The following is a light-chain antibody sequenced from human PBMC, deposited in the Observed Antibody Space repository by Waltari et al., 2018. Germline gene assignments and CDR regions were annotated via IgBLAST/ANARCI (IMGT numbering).Light chain of an antibody. V-gene: IGKV3-20*01. CDR3: QQYGSSPLT. J-gene: IGKJ4*01. CDR2: AAS. CDR1: QSVSSSY. Sequence: IVLTQSPGTPSLSPGDRATLSCGASQSVSSSYLAWYQQKPGQSPRLLIYAASSRATGIPDRFSGSGSGTDFTLTITRLEPEDFAVYYCQQYGSSPLTFGGGTKVEIK.